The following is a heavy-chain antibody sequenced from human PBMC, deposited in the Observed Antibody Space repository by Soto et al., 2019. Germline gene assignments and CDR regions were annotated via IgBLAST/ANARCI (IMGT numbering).Heavy chain of an antibody. V-gene: IGHV4-61*03. J-gene: IGHJ6*02. Sequence: TLSLTCIVSGDSVTSGSYYWTWLRQPPGKGLEWIGYISYTGRTKYNPSLQSRVTISVDTSKNDFSLNLSSVTAADTAVYFCAREWGLLPYYVMNVWGHGTAVTV. CDR1: GDSVTSGSYY. CDR3: AREWGLLPYYVMNV. D-gene: IGHD7-27*01. CDR2: ISYTGRT.